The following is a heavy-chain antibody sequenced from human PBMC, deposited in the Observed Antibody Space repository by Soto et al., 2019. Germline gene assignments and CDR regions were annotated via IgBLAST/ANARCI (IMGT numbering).Heavy chain of an antibody. CDR2: IYSSGST. J-gene: IGHJ4*02. V-gene: IGHV4-30-4*01. CDR3: ARSTWRY. CDR1: GGSIISGTYY. Sequence: PSETLSLTCTVSGGSIISGTYYWSWIRQPPGKGLEWIGYIYSSGSTYYNPSLKSRLTISIDTSKNQFSLKLGSVTAADTAFYYCARSTWRYWGQGTLVTVSS.